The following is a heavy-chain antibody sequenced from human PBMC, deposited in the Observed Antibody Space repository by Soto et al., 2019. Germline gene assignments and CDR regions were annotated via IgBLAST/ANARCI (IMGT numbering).Heavy chain of an antibody. CDR2: INAGNGNT. CDR3: AREKWGSGSRWLDP. CDR1: GYTFTSYA. Sequence: ASVKVSCKASGYTFTSYAMHWVRQAPGQRLEWMGWINAGNGNTKYSQKFQGRVTITRDTSASTAYMELSSLTSEDTAVYYCAREKWGSGSRWLDPWGQGTLVTAPQ. J-gene: IGHJ5*02. D-gene: IGHD6-19*01. V-gene: IGHV1-3*01.